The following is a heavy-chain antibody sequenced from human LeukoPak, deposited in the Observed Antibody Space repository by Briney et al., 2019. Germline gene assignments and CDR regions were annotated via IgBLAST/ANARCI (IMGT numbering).Heavy chain of an antibody. V-gene: IGHV1-8*01. J-gene: IGHJ4*02. CDR2: MNPSSGNT. CDR1: GYTFSSYD. CDR3: ARKFLGSRGYYFDY. Sequence: ASVKVSCKASGYTFSSYDINWVRQATGQGLEWMGWMNPSSGNTGYAQKFQGRVNMTRNTSISTAYMELSSLRSEDTAVYYCARKFLGSRGYYFDYWGQGTLVTVSS. D-gene: IGHD3-10*01.